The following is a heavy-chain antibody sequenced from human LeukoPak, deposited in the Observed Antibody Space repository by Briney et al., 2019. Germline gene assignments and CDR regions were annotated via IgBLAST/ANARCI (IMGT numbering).Heavy chain of an antibody. D-gene: IGHD6-13*01. CDR3: ASAPRREIAAAPTSYYFDY. CDR1: GGSISSYY. J-gene: IGHJ4*02. V-gene: IGHV4-4*07. CDR2: IYTSGST. Sequence: SETLSLTCTVSGGSISSYYWSWIRQPAGKGLEWIGRIYTSGSTNYNPSLKSRVTMSVDTSKNQFSLKLSSVTAADTAVYYCASAPRREIAAAPTSYYFDYWGQGTLVTVSS.